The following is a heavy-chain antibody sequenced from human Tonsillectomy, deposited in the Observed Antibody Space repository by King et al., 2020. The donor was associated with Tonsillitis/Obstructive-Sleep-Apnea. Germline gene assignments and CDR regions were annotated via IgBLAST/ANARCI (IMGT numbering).Heavy chain of an antibody. CDR1: GYTFTDYY. Sequence: QLVQSGAEVKTPGASVKVSCKASGYTFTDYYIHWVRQARGQGLEWLGIINPSSGVPRYAQKFQGRVTMTTATSARTVYLGLNSLRSDDTAVYYCARDDVVGRYIDSWGQGALVTVSS. V-gene: IGHV1-46*01. CDR3: ARDDVVGRYIDS. J-gene: IGHJ4*02. D-gene: IGHD1-14*01. CDR2: INPSSGVP.